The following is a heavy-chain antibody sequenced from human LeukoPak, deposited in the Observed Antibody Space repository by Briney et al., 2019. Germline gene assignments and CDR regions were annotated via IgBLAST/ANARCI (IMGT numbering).Heavy chain of an antibody. J-gene: IGHJ4*02. Sequence: GGSLRLSCAASGFTFSSYGMHWVRQAPGKGLEWVAVISYDGSNKYYADSVKGRFTISRDNSKNTPYLQMNSLRAEDTAVYYCAKDITAAGKDYFDYWGQGTLVTVSS. CDR1: GFTFSSYG. D-gene: IGHD6-13*01. CDR3: AKDITAAGKDYFDY. CDR2: ISYDGSNK. V-gene: IGHV3-30*18.